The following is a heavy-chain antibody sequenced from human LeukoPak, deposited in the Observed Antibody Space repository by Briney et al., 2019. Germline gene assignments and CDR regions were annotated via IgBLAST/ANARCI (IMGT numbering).Heavy chain of an antibody. D-gene: IGHD3-22*01. CDR2: IYHSGST. J-gene: IGHJ4*02. CDR1: GVSISSGGYS. V-gene: IGHV4-30-2*01. CDR3: ARSHLDYYDSSGYWGYYFDY. Sequence: SQTLSLTCAVSGVSISSGGYSRSWIRQPPGKGLEWIGYIYHSGSTYYNPSLKSRVTISVDRSKNQFSLKLSSVTAADTAVYYCARSHLDYYDSSGYWGYYFDYWGQGTLVTVSS.